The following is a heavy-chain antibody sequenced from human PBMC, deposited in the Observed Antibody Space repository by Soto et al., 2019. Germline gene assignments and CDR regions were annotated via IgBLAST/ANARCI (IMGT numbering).Heavy chain of an antibody. CDR3: AKERWRSYRTNYYYYYGMDV. D-gene: IGHD1-26*01. CDR1: GFTFSSYG. Sequence: GGSLSLSCAASGFTFSSYGMHWVRQAPGKGLEWVAVIWYDGSNKYYADSVKGRFTISRDNSKNTLYLQMNSLRAEDTAVYYCAKERWRSYRTNYYYYYGMDVWGQGTTVTVSS. CDR2: IWYDGSNK. V-gene: IGHV3-30*02. J-gene: IGHJ6*02.